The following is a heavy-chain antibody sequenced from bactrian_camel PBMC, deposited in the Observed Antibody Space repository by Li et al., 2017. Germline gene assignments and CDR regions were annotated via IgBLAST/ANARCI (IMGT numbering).Heavy chain of an antibody. J-gene: IGHJ6*01. D-gene: IGHD4*01. CDR1: GSHSGFTFNNYD. V-gene: IGHV3S40*01. CDR2: INSGGGRQ. Sequence: VQLVESGGGLVQPGGSLRLSCAASGSHSGFTFNNYDMSWVRQAPGKGLEWVSTINSGGGRQYYADSVKGRFTISRDIFQNTQYLQMNSLKTEDSAVYYCAADVRWADVDYDVREFGYWGQGTQVTVS. CDR3: AADVRWADVDYDVREFGY.